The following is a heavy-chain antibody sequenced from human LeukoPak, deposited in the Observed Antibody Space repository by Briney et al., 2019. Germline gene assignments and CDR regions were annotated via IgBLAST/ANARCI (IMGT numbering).Heavy chain of an antibody. CDR2: FDPEDGEI. CDR1: GDTLSELS. Sequence: ASVKVSCKVSGDTLSELSMHWVRQAPGKGLEWMGGFDPEDGEIIYARNFQDRVTMTEDTSTDTAYMEVHGLRAEDTAVYYCATGIRGVIIPKFDYWGQGTLVTVSS. V-gene: IGHV1-24*01. D-gene: IGHD3-10*01. CDR3: ATGIRGVIIPKFDY. J-gene: IGHJ4*02.